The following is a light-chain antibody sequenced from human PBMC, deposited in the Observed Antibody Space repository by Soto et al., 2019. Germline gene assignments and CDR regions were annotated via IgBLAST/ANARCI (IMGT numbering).Light chain of an antibody. J-gene: IGLJ2*01. CDR3: QLWDSSSDPTV. Sequence: SYELTQPPSVSVAPGKTARITCGGNNSGIKSVHWDQQKPGHAPVLVISYDSDRPSGITERFSGSNSGNTATLTISRVAAGDEDDYYCQLWDSSSDPTVFGGGTKLTVL. CDR1: NSGIKS. CDR2: YDS. V-gene: IGLV3-21*04.